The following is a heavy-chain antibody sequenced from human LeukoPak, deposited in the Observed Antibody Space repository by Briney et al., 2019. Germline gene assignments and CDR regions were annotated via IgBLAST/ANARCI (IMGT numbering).Heavy chain of an antibody. CDR2: ISYDGSNK. J-gene: IGHJ6*02. CDR1: GFTFSSYA. Sequence: GGSLRLSCAASGFTFSSYAMHWVRQAPGKGLEWVAVISYDGSNKYYADSVRGRFTISRDNSKNTLYLQMNSLRAEDTAVYYCARAQMIIYYYGMDVWGQGTTVTVSS. CDR3: ARAQMIIYYYGMDV. D-gene: IGHD3-16*01. V-gene: IGHV3-30*04.